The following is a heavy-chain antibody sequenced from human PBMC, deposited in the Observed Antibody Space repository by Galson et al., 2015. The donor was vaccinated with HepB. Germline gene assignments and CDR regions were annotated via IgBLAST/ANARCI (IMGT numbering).Heavy chain of an antibody. V-gene: IGHV1-2*06. D-gene: IGHD3-9*01. CDR1: GYTFTGYY. CDR3: AGVFTGYYFAFDI. J-gene: IGHJ3*02. Sequence: SVKVSCKASGYTFTGYYMHWVRQAPGQGLEWMGRINPNSGGTNYAQKFQGRVTMTRDTSISTAYMELSRLRSDDTAVYYCAGVFTGYYFAFDIWGQGTMVTVSS. CDR2: INPNSGGT.